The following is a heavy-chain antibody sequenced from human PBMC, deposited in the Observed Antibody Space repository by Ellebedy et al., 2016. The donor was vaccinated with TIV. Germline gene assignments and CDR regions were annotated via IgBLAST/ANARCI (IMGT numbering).Heavy chain of an antibody. J-gene: IGHJ6*02. Sequence: GGFLRLSXAASGFTFSSYAMHWVRQAPGKGLEWVAVISYDGSNKYYADSVKGRFTISRDNSKNTLYLQMNSLRAEDTAVYYCARERIVGATSGVGMDVWGQGTTVTVSS. CDR2: ISYDGSNK. CDR3: ARERIVGATSGVGMDV. V-gene: IGHV3-30-3*01. CDR1: GFTFSSYA. D-gene: IGHD1-26*01.